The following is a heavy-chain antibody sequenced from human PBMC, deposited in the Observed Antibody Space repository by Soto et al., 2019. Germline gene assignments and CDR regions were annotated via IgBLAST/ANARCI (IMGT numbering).Heavy chain of an antibody. Sequence: ASVKVSCKASGYTFTSYYMHWVRQAPGQGLEWMGIINPSGGSTSYAQKFQGGVTMTRDTSTSTVYMELSSLRSEDTAVYYCARGEKQWLVRGWFDPWGQGTLVTVSS. CDR3: ARGEKQWLVRGWFDP. CDR1: GYTFTSYY. CDR2: INPSGGST. V-gene: IGHV1-46*01. D-gene: IGHD6-19*01. J-gene: IGHJ5*02.